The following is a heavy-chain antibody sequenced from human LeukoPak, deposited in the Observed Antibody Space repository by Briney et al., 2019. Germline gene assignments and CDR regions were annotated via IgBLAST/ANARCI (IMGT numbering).Heavy chain of an antibody. CDR1: GFTFSSSA. D-gene: IGHD5-18*01. V-gene: IGHV3-23*01. Sequence: PGGSLRLSCSASGFTFSSSAMSWVRQAPGKGLEWVSAISGAETSKYYADSVKGRFTISRDNSKNTLYLRMNSLRAEDTAVYYCAKHWQYSSDWFDPWGQGTLVTVSS. CDR2: ISGAETSK. J-gene: IGHJ5*02. CDR3: AKHWQYSSDWFDP.